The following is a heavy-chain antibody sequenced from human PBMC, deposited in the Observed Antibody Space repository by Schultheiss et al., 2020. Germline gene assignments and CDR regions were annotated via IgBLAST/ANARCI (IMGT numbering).Heavy chain of an antibody. Sequence: ASVKVSCKDSGYTFTGDYMHWVRQATGQGLEWMGWMNPNSGNTGYAHKFQGRVTMTRNTSISTAYMELSSLRSEDTAVYYCARVYKGYCSSTSCHTYYYYYGMDVWGQGTTVTVSS. CDR1: GYTFTGDY. V-gene: IGHV1-8*02. J-gene: IGHJ6*02. CDR2: MNPNSGNT. CDR3: ARVYKGYCSSTSCHTYYYYYGMDV. D-gene: IGHD2-2*01.